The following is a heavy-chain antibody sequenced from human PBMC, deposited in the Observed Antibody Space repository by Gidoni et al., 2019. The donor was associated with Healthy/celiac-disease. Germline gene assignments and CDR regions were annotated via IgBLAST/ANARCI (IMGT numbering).Heavy chain of an antibody. CDR1: GGSISSYY. V-gene: IGHV4-4*07. CDR3: ARDPGYCSGGSCYGGYYFDY. J-gene: IGHJ4*02. Sequence: PGLVKPSETLSLTCTVSGGSISSYYWSWSRQPAGKGLEWIGRIYTSGSTNYNPSLKSRVTMSVDPSKNLFSLKLSYVTAADTAVYYCARDPGYCSGGSCYGGYYFDYWGQGTLVTVSS. D-gene: IGHD2-15*01. CDR2: IYTSGST.